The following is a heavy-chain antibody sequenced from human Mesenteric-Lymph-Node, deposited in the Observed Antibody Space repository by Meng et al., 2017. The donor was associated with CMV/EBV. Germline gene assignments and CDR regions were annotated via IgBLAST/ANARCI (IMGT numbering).Heavy chain of an antibody. CDR2: IHASGGSS. V-gene: IGHV1-46*01. D-gene: IGHD3-10*01. CDR1: GYPFTNYY. J-gene: IGHJ4*01. CDR3: ARALFYYGNDY. Sequence: SCKASGYPFTNYYMHWVRQAPGQGLEWMGIIHASGGSSNSAQKFQGRVTMTRDTSTTTLYLEVSSLRSEDTAVYYCARALFYYGNDYWGHGTLVTVSS.